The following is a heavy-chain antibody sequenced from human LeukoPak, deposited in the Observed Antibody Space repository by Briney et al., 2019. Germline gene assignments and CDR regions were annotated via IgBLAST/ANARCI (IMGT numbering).Heavy chain of an antibody. D-gene: IGHD6-13*01. V-gene: IGHV3-23*01. CDR2: ISTSGTIT. Sequence: GGSLRLSCAASGFTFSNHAMTWVRQAPGKGLEWVSSISTSGTITYYVDSVKDRFTISRDNSKETLYLQMDSLRAEDTAIYYCVKRGIPTTGRIWFDPWGQGTLVAVSS. J-gene: IGHJ5*02. CDR3: VKRGIPTTGRIWFDP. CDR1: GFTFSNHA.